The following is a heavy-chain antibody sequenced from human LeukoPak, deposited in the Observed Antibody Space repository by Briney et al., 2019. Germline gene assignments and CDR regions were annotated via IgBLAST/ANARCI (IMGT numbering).Heavy chain of an antibody. J-gene: IGHJ3*02. Sequence: PSQTLSLTCTVSGGSISSGGYYWSWIRPHPRKGLEWIGYIYYSGSTYYNPSLKSRVTISVDTSKNQFSLKLSSVTAADTAVYYCARQAAAEDAFDIWGQGTMVTVSS. CDR3: ARQAAAEDAFDI. CDR1: GGSISSGGYY. CDR2: IYYSGST. D-gene: IGHD6-13*01. V-gene: IGHV4-31*03.